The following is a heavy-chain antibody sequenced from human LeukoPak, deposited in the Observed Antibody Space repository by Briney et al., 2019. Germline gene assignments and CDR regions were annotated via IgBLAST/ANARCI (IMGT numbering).Heavy chain of an antibody. D-gene: IGHD3-9*01. Sequence: GASVKVSCKASGFTFTSYAVQWVRQARGQRLEWIGWIVVGSGNTNYAQKFQERVTITRDMSTSTAYMELSSLRSKNTAVYYCAAWSHYDILTGYYYFDYWGQGTLVTVSS. CDR3: AAWSHYDILTGYYYFDY. CDR1: GFTFTSYA. J-gene: IGHJ4*02. V-gene: IGHV1-58*01. CDR2: IVVGSGNT.